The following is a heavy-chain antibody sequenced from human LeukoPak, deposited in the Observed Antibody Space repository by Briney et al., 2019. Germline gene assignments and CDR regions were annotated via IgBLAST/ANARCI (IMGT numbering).Heavy chain of an antibody. V-gene: IGHV1-18*01. Sequence: ASVKVSCKASGYTFTTYGISWVRQAPGQRLEWMGWISAYNGNANYAQKLQGRVTMTTDTSTSTAYMELRSLRSDDTAVYYCARESLDCSGGRCYSREYFQVWGEDTLVTVSS. CDR2: ISAYNGNA. CDR3: ARESLDCSGGRCYSREYFQV. CDR1: GYTFTTYG. D-gene: IGHD2-15*01. J-gene: IGHJ1*01.